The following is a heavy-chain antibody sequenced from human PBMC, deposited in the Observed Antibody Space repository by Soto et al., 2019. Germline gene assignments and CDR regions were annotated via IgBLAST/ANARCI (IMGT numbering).Heavy chain of an antibody. Sequence: EVQLEESGGALVQPGRSLRLSCAASGFTFDDYAMYWVRQVLGKGLEWVSSISWNSGNLGYADSVKGRFTTSRDNAENSLSLQMNRLRTGDTAWYYIGKTKAGYSYGTAVDYWGQGTRVTVSS. CDR1: GFTFDDYA. CDR2: ISWNSGNL. J-gene: IGHJ4*02. CDR3: GKTKAGYSYGTAVDY. V-gene: IGHV3-9*01. D-gene: IGHD5-18*01.